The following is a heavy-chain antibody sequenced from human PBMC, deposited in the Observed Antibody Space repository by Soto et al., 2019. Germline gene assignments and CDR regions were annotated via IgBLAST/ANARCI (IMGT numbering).Heavy chain of an antibody. CDR3: AKDGDYVWGSYRYYFDY. Sequence: EVQLLESGGGLVQPGGSLRLSCAASGFTFSSYAMSWVRQAPGKGLEWVSAISGSGGSTYYADSVKGRFTISRDNSKKTLYLQMNSLRAEDTAVYYCAKDGDYVWGSYRYYFDYWGQGTLVTVSS. V-gene: IGHV3-23*01. J-gene: IGHJ4*02. CDR2: ISGSGGST. CDR1: GFTFSSYA. D-gene: IGHD3-16*02.